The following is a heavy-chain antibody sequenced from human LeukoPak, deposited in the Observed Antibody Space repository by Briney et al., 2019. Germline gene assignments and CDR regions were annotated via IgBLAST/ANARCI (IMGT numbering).Heavy chain of an antibody. CDR2: IYTGGST. V-gene: IGHV4-61*02. CDR1: GGSISSGSYY. J-gene: IGHJ4*02. Sequence: SQTLSLTCTVSGGSISSGSYYWSWIRQPAGKGLEWIGRIYTGGSTNYNPSLKSRVTISVDTSKNQFSLKLSSVTAADTAVYYCARDLGGYKSPYYFDYWGQGTLVTVSS. D-gene: IGHD5-24*01. CDR3: ARDLGGYKSPYYFDY.